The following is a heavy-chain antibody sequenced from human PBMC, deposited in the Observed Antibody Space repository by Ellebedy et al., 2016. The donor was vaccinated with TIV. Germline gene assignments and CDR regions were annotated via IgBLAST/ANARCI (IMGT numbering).Heavy chain of an antibody. CDR2: ISSSGSTI. D-gene: IGHD4-17*01. CDR1: GFTFSDYY. J-gene: IGHJ5*02. CDR3: ARENRGGDHTLYNWFDP. V-gene: IGHV3-11*01. Sequence: GESLKISCAASGFTFSDYYMSWIRQAPGKGLEWVSYISSSGSTIYYADSVKGRFTISRDNAKNSLYLQMNSLRAEATAVYYCARENRGGDHTLYNWFDPWGQGTLVTVSS.